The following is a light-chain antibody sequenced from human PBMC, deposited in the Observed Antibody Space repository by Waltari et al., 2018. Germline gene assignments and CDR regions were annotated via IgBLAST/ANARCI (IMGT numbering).Light chain of an antibody. J-gene: IGLJ1*01. Sequence: QSALTQAASVSGSPGQSITISCTGTSSDVGGYKSVSWYQQPPGKAPKVLIYEVTTRPSGVSNRFSGSKSGNTASLTISGLQAEDEADYYCSAYTRSGTYVFGTGTKVTVL. CDR2: EVT. CDR3: SAYTRSGTYV. V-gene: IGLV2-14*01. CDR1: SSDVGGYKS.